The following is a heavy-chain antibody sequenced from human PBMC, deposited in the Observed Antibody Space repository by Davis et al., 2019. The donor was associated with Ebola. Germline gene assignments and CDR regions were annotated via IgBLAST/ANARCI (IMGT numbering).Heavy chain of an antibody. CDR2: IYHSGST. V-gene: IGHV4-38-2*01. J-gene: IGHJ4*02. CDR1: GGSFSGYY. D-gene: IGHD3-22*01. CDR3: ASSPVVYYYDSSGYYSLSYYFDY. Sequence: SETLSLTCAVYGGSFSGYYWGWIRQPPGKGLEWIGSIYHSGSTYYNPSLKSRVTISVDTSKNQFSLKLSSVTAADTAVYYCASSPVVYYYDSSGYYSLSYYFDYWGQGTLVTVSS.